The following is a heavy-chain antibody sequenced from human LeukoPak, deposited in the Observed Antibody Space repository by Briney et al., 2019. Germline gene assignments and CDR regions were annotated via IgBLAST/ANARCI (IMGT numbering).Heavy chain of an antibody. CDR2: ISSIGVST. J-gene: IGHJ3*02. V-gene: IGHV3-23*01. D-gene: IGHD3-3*01. Sequence: GGSLRLSCAASGFTFSSYAMNWVRQAPGKGLEWVSTISSIGVSTYYADSVKGRFTISRDNSKNTLYLQMNSLRAEDTAVYYCARGVTIFGVPSDAFDIWGQGTMVTVSS. CDR1: GFTFSSYA. CDR3: ARGVTIFGVPSDAFDI.